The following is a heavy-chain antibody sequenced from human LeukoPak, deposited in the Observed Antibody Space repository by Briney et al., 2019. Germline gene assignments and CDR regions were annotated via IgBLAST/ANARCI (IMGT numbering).Heavy chain of an antibody. CDR3: ARVGSSGWYVHPTLDY. D-gene: IGHD6-19*01. CDR2: INPNSGDT. CDR1: GYTFTGYY. J-gene: IGHJ4*02. Sequence: ASVRVSCKASGYTFTGYYTHWVRQAPGQGLEWMGWINPNSGDTNYAQKFQGRVTVTRDTSISTAYMELSWLRSGDTAVYYRARVGSSGWYVHPTLDYWGQGTLVTVSS. V-gene: IGHV1-2*02.